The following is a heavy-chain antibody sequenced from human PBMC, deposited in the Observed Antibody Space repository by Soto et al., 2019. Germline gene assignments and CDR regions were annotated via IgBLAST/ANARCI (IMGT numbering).Heavy chain of an antibody. Sequence: PSETLSLTCTVSGASISSTSYYWGWIRKPPGEGLGWIGSIYYSERTDYNPSLRSRLTISVDTSKNQFSLKLTSVTSAATSVYSCASGGPIEGDSSSYGMDVWGKGTTVTVSS. J-gene: IGHJ6*04. CDR2: IYYSERT. CDR1: GASISSTSYY. D-gene: IGHD3-16*01. CDR3: ASGGPIEGDSSSYGMDV. V-gene: IGHV4-39*01.